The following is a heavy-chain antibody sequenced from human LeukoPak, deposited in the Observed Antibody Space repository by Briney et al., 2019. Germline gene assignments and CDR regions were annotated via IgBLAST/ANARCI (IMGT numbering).Heavy chain of an antibody. CDR1: GFTLSSYG. CDR2: IKQDGSEK. J-gene: IGHJ4*02. CDR3: PRASIAAGPYYFDS. D-gene: IGHD6-13*01. V-gene: IGHV3-7*01. Sequence: GGSLRLSCAASGFTLSSYGMSWVRQAPGKGLKWVANIKQDGSEKYYVDSVKGRFTISRDNAKNSLYLQMNSLRAENTAVYYCPRASIAAGPYYFDSWGQGTLDTVSS.